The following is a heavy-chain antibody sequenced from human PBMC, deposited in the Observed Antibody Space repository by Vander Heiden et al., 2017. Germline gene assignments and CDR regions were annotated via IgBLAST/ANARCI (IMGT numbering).Heavy chain of an antibody. J-gene: IGHJ3*02. V-gene: IGHV3-33*01. CDR2: IWYDGSSK. CDR3: ARWAFDI. CDR1: GFTFSSYG. Sequence: QAQLVESGGGVVQPGRSLRLSCVASGFTFSSYGVHWVRQAPGKGLEWVAVIWYDGSSKYYADSVKGRFTISRDNSKNTLYLQMSSLRAEDTAVYYCARWAFDIWGQGTMVTVSS.